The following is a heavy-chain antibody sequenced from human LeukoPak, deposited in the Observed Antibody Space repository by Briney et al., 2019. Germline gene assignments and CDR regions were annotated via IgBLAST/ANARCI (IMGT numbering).Heavy chain of an antibody. CDR3: ARNYYDSSGYLYYYYYYMDV. CDR1: GYTFTGYY. CDR2: INPNSGGT. V-gene: IGHV1-2*06. D-gene: IGHD3-22*01. Sequence: ASVKVSCKASGYTFTGYYMHWVRQAPGQGLEWMGRINPNSGGTNYAQKFQGRVTMTRDTSISTAYMELSRPRSDDTAVYYCARNYYDSSGYLYYYYYYMDVWGKGTTVTVSS. J-gene: IGHJ6*03.